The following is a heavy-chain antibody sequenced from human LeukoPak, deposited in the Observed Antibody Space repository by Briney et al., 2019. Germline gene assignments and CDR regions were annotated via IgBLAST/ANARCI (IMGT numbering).Heavy chain of an antibody. CDR3: ARDIELST. CDR1: GSNFADSA. CDR2: ISFNGRNT. D-gene: IGHD5-12*01. J-gene: IGHJ3*01. Sequence: HSGGSLGLSCAASGSNFADSAMSWVRQTPRKGLEWVSLISFNGRNTYYGDSVKGRFTISRDNSKDTVYLQMNSLRAEDTAIFYCARDIELSTWGPGTMVTASS. V-gene: IGHV3-23*01.